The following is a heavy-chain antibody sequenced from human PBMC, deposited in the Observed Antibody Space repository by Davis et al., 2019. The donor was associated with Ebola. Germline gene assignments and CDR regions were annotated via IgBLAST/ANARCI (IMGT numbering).Heavy chain of an antibody. CDR2: INHSGST. D-gene: IGHD6-19*01. Sequence: SETLSLTCTVSGGSVSNYYWSWIRQPPGKGLEWIGEINHSGSTNYNPSLKSRVTISVDTSKNQFSLKLSSVTAADTAVYYCARSNQWLVRGFDYWGQGTLVTVSS. CDR1: GGSVSNYY. J-gene: IGHJ4*02. CDR3: ARSNQWLVRGFDY. V-gene: IGHV4-34*01.